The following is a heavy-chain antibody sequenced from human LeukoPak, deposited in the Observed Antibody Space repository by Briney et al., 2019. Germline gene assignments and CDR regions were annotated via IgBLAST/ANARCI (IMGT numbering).Heavy chain of an antibody. V-gene: IGHV3-23*01. CDR1: GFTFSSYA. D-gene: IGHD2-2*01. Sequence: GGSLRLSCAASGFTFSSYAMSWVRQAPGKGLEWVSAISRSGGSTYYADSVKGRFTFSRDNSKNTLYLQMNSLRADDTSVYYCARYCSSTGCSYFDYWGQGTLVTVSS. CDR3: ARYCSSTGCSYFDY. CDR2: ISRSGGST. J-gene: IGHJ4*02.